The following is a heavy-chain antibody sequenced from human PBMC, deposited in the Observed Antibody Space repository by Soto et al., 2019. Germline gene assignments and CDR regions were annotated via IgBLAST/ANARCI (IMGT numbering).Heavy chain of an antibody. V-gene: IGHV4-34*01. CDR3: ARPKLVRGDPYYYRMDV. D-gene: IGHD3-10*01. Sequence: SETLSLTCAVYGGSFSGYYWSWIRQPPGKGLEWIGVINHSGSTNYNPSLKSRVTISVDTSKNQFSLKLSSVTAADTAVYYCARPKLVRGDPYYYRMDVWGQGTTVTVSS. CDR2: INHSGST. J-gene: IGHJ6*02. CDR1: GGSFSGYY.